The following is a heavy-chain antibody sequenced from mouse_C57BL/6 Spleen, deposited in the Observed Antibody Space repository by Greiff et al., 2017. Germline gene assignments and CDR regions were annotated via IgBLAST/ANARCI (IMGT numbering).Heavy chain of an antibody. CDR1: GFNIKNNY. CDR3: ARPGSSPFAY. CDR2: IDPANGNT. J-gene: IGHJ3*01. V-gene: IGHV14-3*01. Sequence: VQLQQSVAELVRPGASVKLSCTASGFNIKNNYMHWVKQRPEQGLEWIGRIDPANGNTKYASKFQGKATITADTSSNTAYLKLSSLTSEDTAIYCWARPGSSPFAYWGQGTLVTVSA. D-gene: IGHD1-1*01.